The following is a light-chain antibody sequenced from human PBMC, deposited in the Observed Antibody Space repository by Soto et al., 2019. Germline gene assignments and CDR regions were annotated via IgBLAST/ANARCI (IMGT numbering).Light chain of an antibody. Sequence: DIQLTQSPSFLSASVGDRVTITCRASQGISSYLAWYQQKPGKVPRLLIYAASTLQSGVPSRFSGSGSGTEFTLTISSLQPEDFGTYYCQHLNSYPLTFGGGTKVEIK. CDR2: AAS. V-gene: IGKV1-9*01. CDR3: QHLNSYPLT. J-gene: IGKJ4*01. CDR1: QGISSY.